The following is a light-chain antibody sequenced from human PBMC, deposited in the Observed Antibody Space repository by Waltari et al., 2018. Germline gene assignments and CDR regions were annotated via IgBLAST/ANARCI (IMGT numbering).Light chain of an antibody. J-gene: IGLJ2*01. V-gene: IGLV8-61*01. CDR2: NTN. CDR1: SGSVSTTYY. Sequence: QTVVTQEPAFSVSPGGTVTLTCGLNSGSVSTTYYPSWYQQTPGQAPRTLIYNTNMRSSGVPDRFSGSILGDKAALTITGAQADDECDCYCALYMGRGIRVFGGGTKLTVL. CDR3: ALYMGRGIRV.